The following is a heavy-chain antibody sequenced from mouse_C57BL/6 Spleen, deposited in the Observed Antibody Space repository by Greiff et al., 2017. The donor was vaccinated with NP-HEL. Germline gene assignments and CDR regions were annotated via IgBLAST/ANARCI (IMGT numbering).Heavy chain of an antibody. D-gene: IGHD4-1*02. Sequence: EVQLQQSGAEPVRPGASVKLSCTASGFTITDDYMHWVKQRPEQGLEWIGWIDPENGATEYASKFQGKATITADTSSNTAYLQLSSLTSEDTAVYYCTTYSTGRYFDYWGQGTTLTVSS. CDR2: IDPENGAT. J-gene: IGHJ2*01. CDR3: TTYSTGRYFDY. CDR1: GFTITDDY. V-gene: IGHV14-4*01.